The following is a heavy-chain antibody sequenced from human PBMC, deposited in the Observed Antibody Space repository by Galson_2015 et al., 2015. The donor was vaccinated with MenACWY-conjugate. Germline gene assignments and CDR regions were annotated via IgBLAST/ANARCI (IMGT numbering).Heavy chain of an antibody. CDR1: GYTFTSNW. V-gene: IGHV5-51*01. Sequence: QSGAEVKKPGESLTISCKGSGYTFTSNWIGWVRQMPGKGLEWMGIIYPGDSDTRYTPSFQGHVTISADKSINTAYLQRGSLEASDAAMYYCARQGFGSSSLDYWGQGTLVTVSS. D-gene: IGHD6-6*01. CDR2: IYPGDSDT. J-gene: IGHJ4*02. CDR3: ARQGFGSSSLDY.